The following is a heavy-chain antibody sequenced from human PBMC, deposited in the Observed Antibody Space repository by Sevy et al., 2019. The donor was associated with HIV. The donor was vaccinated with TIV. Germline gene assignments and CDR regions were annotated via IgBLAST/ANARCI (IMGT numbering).Heavy chain of an antibody. CDR2: MSPGDSDP. D-gene: IGHD6-19*01. Sequence: GESLKISCKGSTYTFTTHWIGWVRQMPGKGLEWMGIMSPGDSDPRYSPSFQGQVTMSVDKSVSTACLQWHSLETSDTAIYYCARLDSYSIGWSPRYYFDYWGQGTLVTVSS. V-gene: IGHV5-51*01. CDR1: TYTFTTHW. J-gene: IGHJ4*02. CDR3: ARLDSYSIGWSPRYYFDY.